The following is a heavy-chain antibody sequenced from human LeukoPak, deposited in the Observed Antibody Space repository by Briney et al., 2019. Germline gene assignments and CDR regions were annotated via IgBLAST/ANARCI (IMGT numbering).Heavy chain of an antibody. CDR1: SASIRSSNYY. J-gene: IGHJ5*02. CDR3: ARELRYFVPFDP. CDR2: IYYNGNT. Sequence: KPSETLSLTCTVSSASIRSSNYYWGWIRQPPGKGLEWIGSIYYNGNTYYNPSLKSRVTMSVDTSKNQFSLKLSSVTAADTAVYYCARELRYFVPFDPWGQGTLVTVSS. D-gene: IGHD3-9*01. V-gene: IGHV4-39*07.